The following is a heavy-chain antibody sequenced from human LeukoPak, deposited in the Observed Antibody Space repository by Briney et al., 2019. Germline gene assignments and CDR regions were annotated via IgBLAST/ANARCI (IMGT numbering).Heavy chain of an antibody. D-gene: IGHD2-21*01. J-gene: IGHJ6*02. CDR1: GFTVSSNY. CDR2: IYSGGST. CDR3: ARIPDYYYYGMDV. V-gene: IGHV3-53*01. Sequence: PRGSLRLSCAASGFTVSSNYMSWVRQAPGKGLEWVSVIYSGGSTYYADSVKGRFTISRDNSKNTLYLQMNSLRAEDTAVYYCARIPDYYYYGMDVWGQGTTVTVSS.